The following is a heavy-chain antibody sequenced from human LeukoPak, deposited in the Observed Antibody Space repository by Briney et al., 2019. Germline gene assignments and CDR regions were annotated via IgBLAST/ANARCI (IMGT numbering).Heavy chain of an antibody. D-gene: IGHD1-1*01. V-gene: IGHV4-61*02. CDR3: ARVYWSDPDDSYYYYMDV. CDR2: IYTSGST. J-gene: IGHJ6*03. CDR1: GGSISSGSYY. Sequence: SQTLSLTCTVSGGSISSGSYYWSWIRQPAGKGLEWIGRIYTSGSTNYNPSLKSRVTISVDTSKNQFSLKLSSVTAADTAVYYCARVYWSDPDDSYYYYMDVWGKGTTVTVSS.